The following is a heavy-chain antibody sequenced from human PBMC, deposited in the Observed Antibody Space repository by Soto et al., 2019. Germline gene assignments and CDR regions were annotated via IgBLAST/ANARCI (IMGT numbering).Heavy chain of an antibody. J-gene: IGHJ3*02. CDR2: IYYSGST. V-gene: IGHV4-31*03. CDR1: GGSISSGGYY. D-gene: IGHD3-9*01. Sequence: SSETLSLTCTVSGGSISSGGYYWSWIRQHPGKGLEWIGYIYYSGSTYYNPSLKSRVTISVDTSKNQFSLKLSSVTAADTAVYYCARDHLGELRYFDWLPRGEYDAFDIWGQGTMVTVSS. CDR3: ARDHLGELRYFDWLPRGEYDAFDI.